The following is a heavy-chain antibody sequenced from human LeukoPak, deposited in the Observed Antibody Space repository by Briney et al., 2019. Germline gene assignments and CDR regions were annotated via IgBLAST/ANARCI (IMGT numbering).Heavy chain of an antibody. V-gene: IGHV3-7*01. Sequence: PGGSLRLSCAASGFTFSSYWMNWVRQAPGKGLEWVANIKPDASEKNYVDSVKGRFTFSRDNAKNSLYLQMNNLRVEDTAVYYCVRDAVTDRFSAFDIWGQGTTVTVSS. CDR2: IKPDASEK. J-gene: IGHJ3*02. CDR1: GFTFSSYW. D-gene: IGHD2-21*02. CDR3: VRDAVTDRFSAFDI.